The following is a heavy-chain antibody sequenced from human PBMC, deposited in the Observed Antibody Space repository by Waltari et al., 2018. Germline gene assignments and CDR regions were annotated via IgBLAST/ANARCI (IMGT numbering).Heavy chain of an antibody. CDR1: GYTFTAFY. V-gene: IGHV1-2*02. CDR2: SNPNRDET. Sequence: QVQLVQSGTEVKKPGASVKVSCEASGYTFTAFYMPWVRQTPGHGLEWMGRSNPNRDETKFEEKFKGRITKTRDTSSSTDYIELSRLQSDDTAVYYGARDTSPLYYDSAGLDAFDSWGQGTLVTVSS. D-gene: IGHD3-22*01. CDR3: ARDTSPLYYDSAGLDAFDS. J-gene: IGHJ3*02.